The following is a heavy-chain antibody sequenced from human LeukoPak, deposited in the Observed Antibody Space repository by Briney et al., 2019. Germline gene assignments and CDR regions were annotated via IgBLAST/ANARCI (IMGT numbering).Heavy chain of an antibody. V-gene: IGHV4-59*01. CDR1: GGSISTYY. J-gene: IGHJ4*02. CDR3: ARDGYSGSDAL. CDR2: IYHSGST. D-gene: IGHD5-12*01. Sequence: PSEPLSLTCTVSGGSISTYYWSWIRQPPGKGLEWIGYIYHSGSTNYNPSLKSRVTISVDTSQNQFYLKLSSVTAADTAVYYCARDGYSGSDALWGQGTLVTVSS.